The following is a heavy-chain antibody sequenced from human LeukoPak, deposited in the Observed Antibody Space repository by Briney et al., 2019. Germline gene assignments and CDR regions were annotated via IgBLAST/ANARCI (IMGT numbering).Heavy chain of an antibody. J-gene: IGHJ4*02. V-gene: IGHV3-23*01. D-gene: IGHD3-10*01. Sequence: PGGSLRLSCAASGFTFSSYAMTWVRQAPGKGLEWVSAISGGGDITSYADSVEGRFTISRDNSKNTLSLQMNSLRVEDTAVYYCAKDLYYGSGSKFDDWGQGTLVTVSS. CDR1: GFTFSSYA. CDR3: AKDLYYGSGSKFDD. CDR2: ISGGGDIT.